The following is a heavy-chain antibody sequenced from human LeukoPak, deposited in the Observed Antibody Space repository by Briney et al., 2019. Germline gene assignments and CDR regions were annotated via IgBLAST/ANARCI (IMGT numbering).Heavy chain of an antibody. CDR1: GGSISSNAYY. CDR2: IYSSVST. CDR3: AYSGSYGHLGY. Sequence: SETLSLTCTVSGGSISSNAYYWAWIRQPPGKGLEWTGSIYSSVSTYYNPSLKSRVTISVDTSKNQFSLRLSSVTAADTALYYCAYSGSYGHLGYWGQGIPVTVSS. V-gene: IGHV4-39*01. D-gene: IGHD1-26*01. J-gene: IGHJ4*02.